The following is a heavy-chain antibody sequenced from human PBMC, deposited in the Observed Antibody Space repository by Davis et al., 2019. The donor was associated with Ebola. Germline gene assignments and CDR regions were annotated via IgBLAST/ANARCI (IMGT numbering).Heavy chain of an antibody. V-gene: IGHV5-51*01. CDR3: ARLVTLIRGIDYYGLDD. J-gene: IGHJ6*02. D-gene: IGHD3-10*01. CDR1: GYNFPNFW. Sequence: KVSCKGSGYNFPNFWIGWVRQMPGKGLEWMGMIYPGDSDTRYSPSFQGQVTISADKSATTAYLQWSSLKASDSAIYFCARLVTLIRGIDYYGLDDWGRGTSVIVSS. CDR2: IYPGDSDT.